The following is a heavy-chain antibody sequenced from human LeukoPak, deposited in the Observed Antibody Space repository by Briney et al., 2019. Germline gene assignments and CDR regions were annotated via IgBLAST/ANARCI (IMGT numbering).Heavy chain of an antibody. CDR2: IYHSGST. CDR3: ARRVSDVGYFDY. V-gene: IGHV4-59*08. J-gene: IGHJ4*02. CDR1: GGSISSYY. Sequence: PSETLSLTCTVSGGSISSYYWSWIRQPPGKRLERIGYIYHSGSTNYNPSLKSRVTISVDTSKNQFSLKLSSVTAADTAVYYCARRVSDVGYFDYWGQGTLVTVSS. D-gene: IGHD1-26*01.